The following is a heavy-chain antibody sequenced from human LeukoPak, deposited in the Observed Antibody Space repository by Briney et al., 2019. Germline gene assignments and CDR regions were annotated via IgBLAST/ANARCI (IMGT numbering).Heavy chain of an antibody. CDR2: IYYSGRT. J-gene: IGHJ4*02. V-gene: IGHV4-59*01. CDR3: AASLYGSGSYFYFDY. D-gene: IGHD3-10*01. CDR1: GGSISSYY. Sequence: SSETLSLTRTVSGGSISSYYWSWIRQPPGKGREWIGYIYYSGRTNYNPSLKSRVTLSVDTSTNQLSLKLLSVPPTDTAMYYCAASLYGSGSYFYFDYWGQGTLVTVSS.